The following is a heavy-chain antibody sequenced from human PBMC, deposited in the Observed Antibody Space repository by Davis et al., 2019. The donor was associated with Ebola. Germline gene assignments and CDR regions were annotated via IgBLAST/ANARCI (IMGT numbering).Heavy chain of an antibody. D-gene: IGHD3-3*01. J-gene: IGHJ3*02. V-gene: IGHV4-34*01. CDR1: GGSFSGYY. Sequence: GSLRLSCAVYGGSFSGYYWSWIRQPPGKGLEWIGEINHSGSTNYNPSLKSRVTISVDTSKNQFSLKLSSVTAADTAVYYCARAPIFGVVNDAFDIWGQGTMVTVSS. CDR3: ARAPIFGVVNDAFDI. CDR2: INHSGST.